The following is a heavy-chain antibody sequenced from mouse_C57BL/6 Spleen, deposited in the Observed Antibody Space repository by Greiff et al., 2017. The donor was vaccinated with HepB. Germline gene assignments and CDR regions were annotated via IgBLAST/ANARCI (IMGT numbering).Heavy chain of an antibody. CDR2: IDPEDGET. CDR1: GFNIKDYY. V-gene: IGHV14-2*01. Sequence: DVQLVESGAELVKPGASVKLSCTASGFNIKDYYMHWVKQRTEQGLEWIGRIDPEDGETKYAPKFQGKATITADTSSNTAYLQLSSLTSEDTAVYYCASDSSGYEAWFAYWGQGTLVTVSA. CDR3: ASDSSGYEAWFAY. J-gene: IGHJ3*01. D-gene: IGHD3-2*02.